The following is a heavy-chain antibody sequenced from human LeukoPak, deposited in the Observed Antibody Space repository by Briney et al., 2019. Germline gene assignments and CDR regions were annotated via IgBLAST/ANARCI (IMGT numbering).Heavy chain of an antibody. Sequence: PSETLSLTCAVYGGSFSSLCWSWIRQSPGKGLEWIGEMSHGGGAKYNPSLKARVTISLDTSKNQFSLRLNSVTAADTAVYYCAKSLYCDGDCPWGQGTLVTVSS. CDR1: GGSFSSLC. V-gene: IGHV4-34*01. J-gene: IGHJ5*02. CDR2: MSHGGGA. CDR3: AKSLYCDGDCP. D-gene: IGHD2-21*02.